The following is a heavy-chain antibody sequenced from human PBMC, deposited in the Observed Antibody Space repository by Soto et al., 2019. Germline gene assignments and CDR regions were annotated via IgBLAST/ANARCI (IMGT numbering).Heavy chain of an antibody. J-gene: IGHJ5*02. Sequence: QVQLQESGPGLVKPSGTLSLTCAVSGGSISSSNWWSWVRQPPGKGLEWIGEIYHSGSTNYNPSLKSGVPISVDNPRTRSPWRLGSVTAGAPAVFSWAPLVRGAPFNWFAPWAREPWSPSPQ. CDR1: GGSISSSNW. CDR3: APLVRGAPFNWFAP. CDR2: IYHSGST. D-gene: IGHD3-10*01. V-gene: IGHV4-4*02.